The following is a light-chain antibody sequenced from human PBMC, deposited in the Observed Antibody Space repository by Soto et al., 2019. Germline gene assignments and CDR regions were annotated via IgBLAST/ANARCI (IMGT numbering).Light chain of an antibody. J-gene: IGKJ3*01. V-gene: IGKV1-39*01. CDR1: QSIDNS. Sequence: DLQMTQSPSSLSASVGDRVTITCGASQSIDNSLIWYQQRPGKAPNLLIYDASTLQTGVPSRFSGSGSGTDFALTISSLQPEDFATYYCQQSHSIPISFGPGTKVDIK. CDR2: DAS. CDR3: QQSHSIPIS.